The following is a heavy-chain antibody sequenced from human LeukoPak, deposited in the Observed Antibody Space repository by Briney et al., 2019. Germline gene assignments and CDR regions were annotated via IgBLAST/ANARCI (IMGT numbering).Heavy chain of an antibody. CDR2: ISGSGT. Sequence: GGTLRLSCAASKFTFRTYSMDWVRQAPGKELEWVSSISGSGTQYAASVQGRFTISRDNSRNTLYLQMNSLRAEDTAVYYCAKDPNGDYIGAFDIWGQGTMVTVSS. D-gene: IGHD4-17*01. V-gene: IGHV3-23*01. CDR1: KFTFRTYS. CDR3: AKDPNGDYIGAFDI. J-gene: IGHJ3*02.